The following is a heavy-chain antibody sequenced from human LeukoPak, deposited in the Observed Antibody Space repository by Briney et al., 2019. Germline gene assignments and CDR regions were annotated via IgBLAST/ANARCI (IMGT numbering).Heavy chain of an antibody. CDR2: ISGSGGST. CDR1: GFTFSSYA. D-gene: IGHD2-2*01. V-gene: IGHV3-23*01. J-gene: IGHJ3*02. CDR3: AKDGAYCSSTSCYYAFDI. Sequence: PGGSLRLSCAASGFTFSSYAMSWVRQAPGKGLEWVSAISGSGGSTYYADSVKGRFTISRDNSKNTLYLQINSLRAEDTAVYYCAKDGAYCSSTSCYYAFDIWGQGTMVTVSS.